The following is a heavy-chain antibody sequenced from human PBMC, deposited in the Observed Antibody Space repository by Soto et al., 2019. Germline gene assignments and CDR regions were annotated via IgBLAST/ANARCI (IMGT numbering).Heavy chain of an antibody. D-gene: IGHD6-6*01. Sequence: SDTLSLTCPLSSGSISIYYWSWVRQPPGKGLEWIGYIYYSGSTDYNPSLKSRVTISVDTSKNQFSLKLSSVTAVDTAVYYCARDKQLGEFDPWGQGTLVTVSS. CDR1: SGSISIYY. CDR2: IYYSGST. J-gene: IGHJ5*02. CDR3: ARDKQLGEFDP. V-gene: IGHV4-59*01.